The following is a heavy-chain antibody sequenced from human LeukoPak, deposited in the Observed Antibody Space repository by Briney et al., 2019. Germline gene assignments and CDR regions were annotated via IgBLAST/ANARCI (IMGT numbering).Heavy chain of an antibody. Sequence: PSESLSLTCTVSGYSISSGYYWGWIRQPPGKGLGWIGEINHSGSTNYNPSLKSRVTISVDTSKNQFSLKLSSVTAADTAVYYCASGPDSSSWYQYYNWFDPWGQGTLVTVSS. V-gene: IGHV4-38-2*02. CDR2: INHSGST. D-gene: IGHD6-13*01. CDR1: GYSISSGYY. J-gene: IGHJ5*02. CDR3: ASGPDSSSWYQYYNWFDP.